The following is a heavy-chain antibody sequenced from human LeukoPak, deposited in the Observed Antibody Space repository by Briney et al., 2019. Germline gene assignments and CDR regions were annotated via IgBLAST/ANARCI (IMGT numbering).Heavy chain of an antibody. V-gene: IGHV3-30*03. D-gene: IGHD2/OR15-2a*01. CDR1: GFTFSSYV. J-gene: IGHJ4*02. CDR3: ARRAPRNRRPSISEY. CDR2: ISYDGSNK. Sequence: PGRSLRLSCAASGFTFSSYVMHWVRQAPGKGLEWVAVISYDGSNKYYADSVKGRVTISRDDSKNMLYLQMNSLRADDTAVYYCARRAPRNRRPSISEYWGQGTLVTVSS.